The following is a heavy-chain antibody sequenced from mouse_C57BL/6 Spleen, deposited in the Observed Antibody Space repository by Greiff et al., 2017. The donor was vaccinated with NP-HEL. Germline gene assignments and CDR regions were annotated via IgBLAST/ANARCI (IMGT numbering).Heavy chain of an antibody. CDR1: GYAFSSSW. CDR3: ARLSYSYEAYYYAMDY. CDR2: IYPGDGDT. Sequence: VQLQQSGPELVKPGASVKISCKASGYAFSSSWMNWVKQRPGKGLEWIGRIYPGDGDTNYNGKFKGKATLTADKSSSTAYMQLSSLTSEDSAVYFCARLSYSYEAYYYAMDYWGQGTSVTVSS. V-gene: IGHV1-82*01. J-gene: IGHJ4*01. D-gene: IGHD2-12*01.